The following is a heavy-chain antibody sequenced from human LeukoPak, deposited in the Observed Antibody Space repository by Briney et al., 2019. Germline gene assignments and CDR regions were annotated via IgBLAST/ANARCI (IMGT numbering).Heavy chain of an antibody. CDR1: GFTFSSYA. CDR2: ISGSGDST. V-gene: IGHV3-23*01. J-gene: IGHJ4*02. Sequence: GGSLRLSCAASGFTFSSYAMSWVRQAPRKGLEWVSAISGSGDSTYYADSVKGQFTISRDNSKNTLFLQMNSLRAEDTAVYYCAKPSIRITMVRGEFDYWGQGTLVTVSS. D-gene: IGHD3-10*01. CDR3: AKPSIRITMVRGEFDY.